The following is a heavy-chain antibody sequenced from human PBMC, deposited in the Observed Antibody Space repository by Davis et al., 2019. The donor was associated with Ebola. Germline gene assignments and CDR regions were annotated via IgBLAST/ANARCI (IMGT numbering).Heavy chain of an antibody. CDR3: VRGWLRSAFDQ. CDR1: GDSVSPGG. CDR2: TYYYTSKWNI. Sequence: HSQTLSLTCAISGDSVSPGGWNWIRQSPSRGLEWLGRTYYYTSKWNIDYAESVKSRININPDTTKNQLSLHLNSVTPEDTAVYYCVRGWLRSAFDQWGQGTLVTVSS. D-gene: IGHD5-12*01. J-gene: IGHJ4*02. V-gene: IGHV6-1*01.